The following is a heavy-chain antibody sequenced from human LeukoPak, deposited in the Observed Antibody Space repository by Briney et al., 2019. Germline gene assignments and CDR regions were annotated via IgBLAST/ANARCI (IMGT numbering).Heavy chain of an antibody. D-gene: IGHD3-22*01. CDR1: GFTFSSYG. V-gene: IGHV3-30*02. CDR2: IRYDGSNK. Sequence: GGSLRLSCAASGFTFSSYGMHWVRQAPGKGLEWVTFIRYDGSNKYYADSVRGRFTISRDNSKNTLNLHMNSLRAEDTAMYYCAKDPTHYRVWDYYETIGLSYWGQGTLVTVSS. J-gene: IGHJ4*02. CDR3: AKDPTHYRVWDYYETIGLSY.